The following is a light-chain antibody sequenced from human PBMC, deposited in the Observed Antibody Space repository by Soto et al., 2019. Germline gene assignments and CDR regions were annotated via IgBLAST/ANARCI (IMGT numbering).Light chain of an antibody. J-gene: IGLJ2*01. CDR1: SSDVGGYNY. V-gene: IGLV2-14*01. CDR3: SSYTSSSTLV. CDR2: DVT. Sequence: QSALTQPASVSGSPGQSITISCTGTSSDVGGYNYVSWYQQYPGKAPKLIIYDVTNRPSGVSNRFSGSKSGNTASLTISGLQTEDEGEYYCSSYTSSSTLVFGGGTKLTVL.